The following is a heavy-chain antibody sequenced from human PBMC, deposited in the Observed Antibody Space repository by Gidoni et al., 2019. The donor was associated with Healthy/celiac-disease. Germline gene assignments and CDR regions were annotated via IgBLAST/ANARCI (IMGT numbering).Heavy chain of an antibody. Sequence: VKVSCKASGYTFTSYGISWVRQAPGQGLEWMGWISAYNGNTNYAQKLQGRVTMTTDTSTSTAYMELRSLRSDDTAVYYCARGYYGSGSYYQFAEYFQHWGQGTLVTVSS. D-gene: IGHD3-10*01. V-gene: IGHV1-18*04. CDR3: ARGYYGSGSYYQFAEYFQH. CDR1: GYTFTSYG. J-gene: IGHJ1*01. CDR2: ISAYNGNT.